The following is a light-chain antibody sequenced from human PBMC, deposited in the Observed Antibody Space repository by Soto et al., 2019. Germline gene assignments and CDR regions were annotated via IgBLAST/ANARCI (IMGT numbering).Light chain of an antibody. J-gene: IGKJ5*01. CDR3: QQRKSYPIT. CDR1: QDINTY. Sequence: DIQLTQSPSFLSASVGDRVTITCRASQDINTYLAWYQQKPGKAPKLLIFAASTLQHGVPSRFSGSGSGTEFTVTINSLQPEDFATYYCQQRKSYPITFGQGTRLEIK. CDR2: AAS. V-gene: IGKV1-9*01.